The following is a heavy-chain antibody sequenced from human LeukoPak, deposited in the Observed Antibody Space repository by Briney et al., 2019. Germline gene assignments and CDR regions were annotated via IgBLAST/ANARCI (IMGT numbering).Heavy chain of an antibody. CDR2: INHSGST. D-gene: IGHD5-18*01. V-gene: IGHV4-34*01. CDR3: ARDMTAMDTASSYYYYYGMDV. Sequence: SETLSLTCAVYGGSFSGYYWSWIRQPPGKGLEWIGEINHSGSTNYNPSLKSRVTISVDTSKNQFSLKLSSVTAADTAVYYCARDMTAMDTASSYYYYYGMDVWGQGTTVTVSS. J-gene: IGHJ6*02. CDR1: GGSFSGYY.